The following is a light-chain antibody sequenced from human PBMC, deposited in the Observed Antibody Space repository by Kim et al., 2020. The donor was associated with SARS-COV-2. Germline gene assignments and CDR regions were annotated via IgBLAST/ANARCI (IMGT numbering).Light chain of an antibody. CDR2: WAS. CDR1: QTVLYNSNNMNY. V-gene: IGKV4-1*01. CDR3: QQYYSTPPS. J-gene: IGKJ2*03. Sequence: RAPLNCNASQTVLYNSNNMNYVARYQQKPGQAPKLLIYWASIRESGVSDRFSGSGSETDFTLSISSLQAEDVAVYYCQQYYSTPPSFGQGTKLEFK.